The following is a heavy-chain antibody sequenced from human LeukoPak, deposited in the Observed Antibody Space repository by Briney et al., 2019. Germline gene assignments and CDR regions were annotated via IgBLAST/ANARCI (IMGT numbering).Heavy chain of an antibody. V-gene: IGHV1-46*01. D-gene: IGHD5-12*01. J-gene: IGHJ3*02. CDR1: GYTFTSYY. CDR3: ARGPYIGSAFDI. CDR2: INPSGGST. Sequence: ASVKVSCKASGYTFTSYYMEWVRQATGQGLEWMGIINPSGGSTSYAQKFQGRVTMTRYMSTSTVYMELSSLRSEDTAVYYCARGPYIGSAFDIWGQGTMVTVSS.